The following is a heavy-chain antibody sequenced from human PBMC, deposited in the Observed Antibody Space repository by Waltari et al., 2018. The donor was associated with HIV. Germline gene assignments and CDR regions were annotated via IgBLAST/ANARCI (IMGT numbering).Heavy chain of an antibody. J-gene: IGHJ6*02. CDR3: VRIRNVPTRDTWGGGPRFCPVLDV. D-gene: IGHD7-27*01. CDR1: GFSFAEHE. V-gene: IGHV3-11*01. CDR2: PEFI. Sequence: KVVESGGGLAKPGGSLRLSCSPFGFSFAEHEMTWLRQVGKERPEFINDLVSLNGRLRISKDNAKHSLFLQMNSLTIDDTATYYCVRIRNVPTRDTWGGGPRFCPVLDVWGQGIAVIVSS.